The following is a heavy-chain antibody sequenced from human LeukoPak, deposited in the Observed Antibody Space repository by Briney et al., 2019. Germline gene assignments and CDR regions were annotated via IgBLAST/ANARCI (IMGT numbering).Heavy chain of an antibody. CDR2: ISDSGAM. J-gene: IGHJ4*02. CDR3: ARDGGYRGYDADC. CDR1: GFTFSSYA. V-gene: IGHV3-48*01. D-gene: IGHD5-12*01. Sequence: PGGSLRLSCAASGFTFSSYAMSWVRQAPGKGLEWVSYISDSGAMYYADSVRGRFTISRENAQNSLFLQMNSLRAEDTAVYYCARDGGYRGYDADCWGQGTLVTVSS.